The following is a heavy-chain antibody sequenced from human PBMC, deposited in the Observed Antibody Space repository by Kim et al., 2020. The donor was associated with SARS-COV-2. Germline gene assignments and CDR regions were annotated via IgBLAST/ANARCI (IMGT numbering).Heavy chain of an antibody. J-gene: IGHJ6*02. Sequence: ASVKVSCKASGYTFTSYGISWVRQAPGQGLEWMGWISAYNGNTNYAQKLQGRFTMTTDTSTSTAYMELRSLRSDDTAVYYCARDPLLPLYGGRGYYGMDVWGQGTTVTVSS. V-gene: IGHV1-18*01. CDR2: ISAYNGNT. CDR3: ARDPLLPLYGGRGYYGMDV. D-gene: IGHD3-10*02. CDR1: GYTFTSYG.